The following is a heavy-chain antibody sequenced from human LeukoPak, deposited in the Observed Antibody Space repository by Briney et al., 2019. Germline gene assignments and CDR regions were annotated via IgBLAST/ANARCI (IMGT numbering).Heavy chain of an antibody. V-gene: IGHV1-69*01. Sequence: SVKVSFKASGGTFSSYAISWVRQAPGQGLEWMGGIIPIFGTANYAQKFQGRVTITADESTSTAYMELSSLRSEDTAVYYCARSSYYSGSYSGYGMDVWGQGTTVTVSS. CDR3: ARSSYYSGSYSGYGMDV. J-gene: IGHJ6*02. CDR1: GGTFSSYA. D-gene: IGHD3-10*01. CDR2: IIPIFGTA.